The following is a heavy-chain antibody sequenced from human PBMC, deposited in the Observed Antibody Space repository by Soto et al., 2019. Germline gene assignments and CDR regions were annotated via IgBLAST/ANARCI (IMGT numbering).Heavy chain of an antibody. Sequence: QVKLVQSGAEVKKPGTSVKVSCKASGYTFTTYDINWVRQAPGQGLEWMGWMTPHSGKTGYAPKFQGRVTMTRDTSISTAYMELSSLRSEDTAVYFCARGWEVPAATFDSWGQGTLVTVSS. CDR3: ARGWEVPAATFDS. D-gene: IGHD2-2*01. CDR2: MTPHSGKT. V-gene: IGHV1-8*01. CDR1: GYTFTTYD. J-gene: IGHJ4*02.